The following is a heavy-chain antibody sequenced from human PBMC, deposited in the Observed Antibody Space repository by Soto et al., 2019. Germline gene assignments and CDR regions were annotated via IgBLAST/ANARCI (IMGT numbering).Heavy chain of an antibody. J-gene: IGHJ6*02. CDR3: ARDRQGGYEVNYYGMDV. CDR2: TKPTCCGT. CDR1: GYTFTCYY. Sequence: AGVPVSCQPCGYTFTCYYMNSVGQAPGQPRKGMGWTKPTCCGTNYAQKFQVRVPMTRDTSISTAYIELSRLRSDDTAVDYCARDRQGGYEVNYYGMDVWGQGTTVTVSS. D-gene: IGHD5-12*01. V-gene: IGHV1-2*02.